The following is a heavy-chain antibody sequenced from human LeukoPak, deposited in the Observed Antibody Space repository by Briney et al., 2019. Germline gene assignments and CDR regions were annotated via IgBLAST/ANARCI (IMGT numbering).Heavy chain of an antibody. Sequence: SETLTLTCTFSGGSISSYHWNWIRQTPGKGLEWIGYMYYTGVSNYNPSLKSRVAISVDSSKNQFSLKVTSVTAADTAIYYCTTIKRGDIFGYFDFWGQGALVTVSS. CDR2: MYYTGVS. J-gene: IGHJ4*02. D-gene: IGHD5-18*01. CDR3: TTIKRGDIFGYFDF. CDR1: GGSISSYH. V-gene: IGHV4-59*01.